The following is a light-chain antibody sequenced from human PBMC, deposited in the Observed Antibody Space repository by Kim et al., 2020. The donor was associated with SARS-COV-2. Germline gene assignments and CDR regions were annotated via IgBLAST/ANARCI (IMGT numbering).Light chain of an antibody. J-gene: IGLJ1*01. Sequence: RVTISCTGSSSNIGAGYDVHWYQQLPGTAPKLLIYGNSNRPSGVPDQFSGSKSGTSASLAITGLQAEDEADYYCQSYDSSLSGYVFGTGTKVTVL. CDR3: QSYDSSLSGYV. CDR1: SSNIGAGYD. CDR2: GNS. V-gene: IGLV1-40*01.